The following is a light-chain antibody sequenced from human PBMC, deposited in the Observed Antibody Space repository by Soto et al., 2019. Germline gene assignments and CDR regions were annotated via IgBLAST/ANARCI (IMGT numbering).Light chain of an antibody. CDR2: KAS. J-gene: IGKJ1*01. CDR1: QTISSW. V-gene: IGKV1-5*03. Sequence: DIQMTQSPSTLSGSVGDRVTITCRASQTISSWLAWYQQKPGKAPKLLIYKASTLKSGVPSRFSGSGSGKEFTLTSSSLQPDDFETYYCQHYNSYSEAFGQGTKVELK. CDR3: QHYNSYSEA.